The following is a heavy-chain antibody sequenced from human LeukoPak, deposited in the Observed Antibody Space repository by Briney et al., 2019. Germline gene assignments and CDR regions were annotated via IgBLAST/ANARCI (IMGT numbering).Heavy chain of an antibody. CDR3: ARAQTSGWYGESDP. Sequence: SETLSLTCTVSGGSISYYFWGWIRQPAGKGLEWIGRIYTHNPSFKNRVTMSVDTPKNQFSLKLSSVTAADTAVYYCARAQTSGWYGESDPWGQGTLVTVFS. CDR1: GGSISYYF. J-gene: IGHJ5*02. V-gene: IGHV4-59*12. D-gene: IGHD6-19*01. CDR2: IYT.